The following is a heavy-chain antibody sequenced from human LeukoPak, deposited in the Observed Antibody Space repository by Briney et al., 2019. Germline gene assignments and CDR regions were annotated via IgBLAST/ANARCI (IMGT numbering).Heavy chain of an antibody. J-gene: IGHJ5*02. V-gene: IGHV1-2*02. CDR3: ARASPTAAPGTGWFDP. CDR2: INPNSGGT. Sequence: ASVKVSCKASGYTFIGYYIHWVRQAPGQGLEWMGWINPNSGGTRYAQQFQGRVTMTRDTSISTAYVELSSLSSDDTAVYYCARASPTAAPGTGWFDPWGQGTLVTVSS. D-gene: IGHD6-13*01. CDR1: GYTFIGYY.